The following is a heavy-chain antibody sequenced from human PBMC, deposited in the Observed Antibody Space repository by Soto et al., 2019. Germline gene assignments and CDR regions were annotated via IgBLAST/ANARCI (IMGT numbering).Heavy chain of an antibody. V-gene: IGHV4-61*08. Sequence: QVQLQESGPGLVKPSETLSLTCTVSGASVNSGGFHWSWIRQPPGRGLEWIGQIQSGGSTNCNSSAQRRVTLYVDTSKNQFALRQNAVTAADTAMDYCAVHIAGAGGDGDGGQGTLVTVSS. CDR2: IQSGGST. CDR1: GASVNSGGFH. J-gene: IGHJ4*02. D-gene: IGHD6-19*01. CDR3: AVHIAGAGGDGD.